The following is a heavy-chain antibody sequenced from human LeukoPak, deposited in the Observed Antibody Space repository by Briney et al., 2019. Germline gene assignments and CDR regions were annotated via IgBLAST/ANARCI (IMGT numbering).Heavy chain of an antibody. CDR2: ISCDGSNK. V-gene: IGHV3-30-3*01. J-gene: IGHJ4*02. CDR1: GFTFSNYA. Sequence: GGSLRLSCAASGFTFSNYAMHWVRQAPGKGLEWVAVISCDGSNKYYADSVKGRFTISRDNSKNTLYLQMNSLRAEDTAMYYCAKDLGIWEGGYHYRLDFWAQGTLVTVSS. D-gene: IGHD5-12*01. CDR3: AKDLGIWEGGYHYRLDF.